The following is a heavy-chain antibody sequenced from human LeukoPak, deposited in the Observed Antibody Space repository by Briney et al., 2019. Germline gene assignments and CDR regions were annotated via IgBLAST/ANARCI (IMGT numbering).Heavy chain of an antibody. CDR2: ISWDGGST. Sequence: GGSLRLSCEASGFTFDDYTMHWVRQAPGKGLEWVSLISWDGGSTYYADSVKGRFTTSRDNSKNSLYLQMNSLRTEDTALYYCAKSMVSGSSHWYFDLWGRGTLVTVSS. CDR3: AKSMVSGSSHWYFDL. D-gene: IGHD3-10*01. V-gene: IGHV3-43*01. J-gene: IGHJ2*01. CDR1: GFTFDDYT.